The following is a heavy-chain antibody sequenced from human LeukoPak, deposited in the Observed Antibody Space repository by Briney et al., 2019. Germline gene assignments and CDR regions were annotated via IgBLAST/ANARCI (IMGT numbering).Heavy chain of an antibody. CDR3: ARDPYSYGYNIDY. Sequence: GGSLRLSCAASGFSFSSYAMHWVRQAPGKGLEWVAVISYDGSNKYYADSVKGRFTISRDNSKNTLYLQMNSLRAEDTAVYYCARDPYSYGYNIDYWGQGTLVTVSS. J-gene: IGHJ4*02. CDR2: ISYDGSNK. D-gene: IGHD5-18*01. CDR1: GFSFSSYA. V-gene: IGHV3-30-3*01.